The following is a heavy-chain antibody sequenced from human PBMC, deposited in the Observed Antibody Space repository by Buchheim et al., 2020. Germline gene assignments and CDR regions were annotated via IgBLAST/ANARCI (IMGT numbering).Heavy chain of an antibody. J-gene: IGHJ4*02. CDR3: VKSLYGDHGGGFDS. D-gene: IGHD4-17*01. CDR2: INSNSDIT. Sequence: EVQLVESGGALVQPGRSLRLSCTASGFSFSGYAVHWVRQGPGQGLEYIAGINSNSDITYYADSMKGRFAISRDNAKNSLHLDMNSLRPEDTALYFCVKSLYGDHGGGFDSWGQGTL. CDR1: GFSFSGYA. V-gene: IGHV3-9*01.